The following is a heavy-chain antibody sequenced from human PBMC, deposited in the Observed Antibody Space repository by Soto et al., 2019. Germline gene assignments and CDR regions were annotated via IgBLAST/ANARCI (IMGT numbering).Heavy chain of an antibody. CDR3: ARTVTTSYPFDY. V-gene: IGHV4-30-4*01. D-gene: IGHD4-17*01. J-gene: IGHJ4*02. CDR1: GGSISSGDYY. CDR2: IYYSGST. Sequence: SETLSLTCTVSGGSISSGDYYWSWIRQPPGKGLEWIGYIYYSGSTYYNPSLKSRVTISVDTSKNQFSLKLSSVTAADTAVYYCARTVTTSYPFDYWGQGTLVTVSS.